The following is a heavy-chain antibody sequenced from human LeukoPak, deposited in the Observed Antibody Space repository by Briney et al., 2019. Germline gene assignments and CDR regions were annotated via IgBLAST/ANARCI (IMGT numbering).Heavy chain of an antibody. Sequence: AASVKVSCKASGGTFSSYAISWVRQAPGQGLEWMGGIIPIFGTANYAQKFQGRVTITTDESTSTAYMELSSLRSEDTAVYYCARVYYYDSSGSSYYYYGMDVWGQGTTVTVSS. J-gene: IGHJ6*02. CDR3: ARVYYYDSSGSSYYYYGMDV. V-gene: IGHV1-69*05. CDR2: IIPIFGTA. D-gene: IGHD3-22*01. CDR1: GGTFSSYA.